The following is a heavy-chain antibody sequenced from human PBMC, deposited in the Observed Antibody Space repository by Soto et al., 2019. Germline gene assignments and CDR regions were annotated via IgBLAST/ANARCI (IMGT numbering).Heavy chain of an antibody. Sequence: SETLSLTCTVSGGSISRGGYYWCWIRQHPGKGLEWIGYIYYSGSIYYNPSLKSRVTISVDTSKNQFSLELSSVTAADTAVYYCAREDYYDSSGYFCAFDIWGQGTMVTVSS. CDR1: GGSISRGGYY. CDR3: AREDYYDSSGYFCAFDI. V-gene: IGHV4-31*02. D-gene: IGHD3-22*01. J-gene: IGHJ3*02. CDR2: IYYSGSI.